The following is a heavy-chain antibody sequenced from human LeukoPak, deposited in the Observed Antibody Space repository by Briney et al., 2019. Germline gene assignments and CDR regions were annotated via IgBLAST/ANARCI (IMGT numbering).Heavy chain of an antibody. V-gene: IGHV1-2*02. CDR2: INPNSGGT. CDR1: GYTFTGYY. D-gene: IGHD3-10*01. J-gene: IGHJ5*02. Sequence: ASVKVSCKASGYTFTGYYIHWVRQAPGQGLEWMGCINPNSGGTNYAQKFQGRVTMTRDTSISTAYMELSRLRSDDTAVYYCARSITMVRGVLKYWFDPWGQGTLVTVSS. CDR3: ARSITMVRGVLKYWFDP.